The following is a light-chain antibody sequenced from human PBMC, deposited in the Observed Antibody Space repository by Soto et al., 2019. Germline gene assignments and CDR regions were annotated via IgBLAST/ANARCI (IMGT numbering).Light chain of an antibody. Sequence: QSALTQPASVSGSPGQSITISCTGTSSDIGASNFVSWYQQHPGKAPKLMLYDVNIRPSGVSNRFSGSKSGNTASLTISGLQSEDEADYYCTSWNTSTTMIFGGGTKVTVL. CDR3: TSWNTSTTMI. CDR2: DVN. V-gene: IGLV2-14*03. CDR1: SSDIGASNF. J-gene: IGLJ2*01.